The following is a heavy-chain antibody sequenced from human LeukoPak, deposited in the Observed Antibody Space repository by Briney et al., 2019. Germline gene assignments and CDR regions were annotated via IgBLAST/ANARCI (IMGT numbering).Heavy chain of an antibody. CDR1: GGSISSSSYY. D-gene: IGHD3-22*01. J-gene: IGHJ4*02. V-gene: IGHV4-39*01. CDR2: IYYSGST. Sequence: SETLSLTCTVSGGSISSSSYYWGWLRQPPGKGLEWIGSIYYSGSTYYNPSLKSRVTISVDTSKNQFSLKLSSVTAADTAVYYCASREDYYDSSGLDYWGQGTLVTVSS. CDR3: ASREDYYDSSGLDY.